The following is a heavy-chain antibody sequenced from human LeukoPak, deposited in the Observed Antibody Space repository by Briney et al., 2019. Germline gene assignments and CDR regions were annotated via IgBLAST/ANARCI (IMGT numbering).Heavy chain of an antibody. CDR1: GGSISSYY. Sequence: SETLSLTCTVSGGSISSYYWSWIRQPPGKGLEWIGYIYFSGSTNYNPSLKSRVTISVDTSKNQFSLKLSSVTAADTAVYYCARRHDAFDIWGQGTMVTVSS. J-gene: IGHJ3*02. CDR3: ARRHDAFDI. V-gene: IGHV4-59*08. CDR2: IYFSGST.